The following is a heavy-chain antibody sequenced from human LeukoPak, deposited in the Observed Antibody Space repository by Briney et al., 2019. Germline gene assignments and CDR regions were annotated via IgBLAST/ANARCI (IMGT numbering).Heavy chain of an antibody. J-gene: IGHJ6*03. CDR2: INSDGSST. V-gene: IGHV3-74*01. D-gene: IGHD5-24*01. Sequence: GGSLRLSCAASGFTFSSYWMHWVRHAAGKGLVWVSRINSDGSSTSYADSVKGRFTISRDNAKNTLYLQMNSLRAEDTAVYYCARGTWATLYYYYMDVWGKGTTVTVSS. CDR1: GFTFSSYW. CDR3: ARGTWATLYYYYMDV.